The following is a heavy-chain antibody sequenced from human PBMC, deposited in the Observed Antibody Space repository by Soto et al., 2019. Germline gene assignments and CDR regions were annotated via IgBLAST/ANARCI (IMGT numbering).Heavy chain of an antibody. CDR3: ARAAGLLVRGVFYYYYGMDV. V-gene: IGHV3-33*01. Sequence: WGSLRLSCAASGFTFSSYGMHWVRQAPGKGLEWVAVIWYDGSNKYYADSVKGRFTISRDNSKNTLYLQMNSLRAEDTAVYYCARAAGLLVRGVFYYYYGMDVWGQGTTVTVSS. D-gene: IGHD3-10*01. J-gene: IGHJ6*02. CDR2: IWYDGSNK. CDR1: GFTFSSYG.